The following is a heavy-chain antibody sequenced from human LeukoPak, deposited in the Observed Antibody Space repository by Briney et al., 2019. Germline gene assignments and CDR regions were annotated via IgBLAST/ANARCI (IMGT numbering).Heavy chain of an antibody. D-gene: IGHD3-10*01. J-gene: IGHJ5*02. V-gene: IGHV1-2*02. CDR1: GYAFTDYY. Sequence: ASVKVSCRDSGYAFTDYYVHSVRQAPGQGLEWMGWFNPDNGGTNSVQKFQGRVTMTGDTSMRTVYMELTRLRSDDTAVYYCARNHVAIQWFGEGGFDPWGQGTLVTVSS. CDR2: FNPDNGGT. CDR3: ARNHVAIQWFGEGGFDP.